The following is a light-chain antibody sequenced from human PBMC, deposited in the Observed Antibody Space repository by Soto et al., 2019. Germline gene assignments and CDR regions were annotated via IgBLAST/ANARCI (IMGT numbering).Light chain of an antibody. V-gene: IGKV1-12*01. CDR3: KQSNSFPYT. Sequence: DIQVTQSPSSVSASVGDRVTITCRATRDISRWLAWYQQKPGKAPKLVIYAASNLKSGVPSRFSDSGSGTDFTITIHTLQPDDFATDYCKQSNSFPYTFGQGTKLEI. CDR1: RDISRW. CDR2: AAS. J-gene: IGKJ2*01.